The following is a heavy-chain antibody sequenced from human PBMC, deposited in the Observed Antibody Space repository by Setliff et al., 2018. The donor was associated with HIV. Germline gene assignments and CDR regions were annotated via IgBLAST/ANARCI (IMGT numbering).Heavy chain of an antibody. CDR2: INPNSGGT. D-gene: IGHD5-12*01. Sequence: GASVKVSCKASGYIFTGYYLHWVRQAPGQGLEWMGWINPNSGGTNFAQKFQGRVTMTRDTSISTAYMELTRLRSGDTAVYYCTRDLLVATIKGTNWGQGTLVTVSS. CDR3: TRDLLVATIKGTN. V-gene: IGHV1-2*02. CDR1: GYIFTGYY. J-gene: IGHJ4*02.